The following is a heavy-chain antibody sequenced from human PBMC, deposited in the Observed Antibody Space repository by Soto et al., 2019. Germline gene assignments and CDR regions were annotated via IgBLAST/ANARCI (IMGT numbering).Heavy chain of an antibody. CDR1: GFTVSSNY. J-gene: IGHJ6*02. CDR3: ALVQRIAAAGSGGLGPLTYYYYYGMDV. Sequence: EVQLVESGGGLVQPGGSLRLSCAASGFTVSSNYMSWVRQAPGKGLEWVSVIYSGGSTYYADSVKGRFTISRDNSKNTLYLQMNSLRAEDTAVYYCALVQRIAAAGSGGLGPLTYYYYYGMDVWGQGTTVTVSS. D-gene: IGHD6-13*01. CDR2: IYSGGST. V-gene: IGHV3-66*01.